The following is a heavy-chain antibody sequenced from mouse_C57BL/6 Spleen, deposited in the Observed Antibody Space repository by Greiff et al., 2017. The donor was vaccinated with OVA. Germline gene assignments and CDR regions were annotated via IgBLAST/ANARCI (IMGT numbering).Heavy chain of an antibody. CDR1: GYTFTSYW. J-gene: IGHJ2*01. D-gene: IGHD1-1*01. CDR2: IYPGSGNT. CDR3: ARSGSSGY. V-gene: IGHV1-55*01. Sequence: QVHVKQPGAELVKPGASVKMSCKASGYTFTSYWITWVKQRPGQGLEWIGDIYPGSGNTYYNEKFKGKATLTADKSSSTAYMELRSLTSEDSAVYFCARSGSSGYWGQGTTLTVSS.